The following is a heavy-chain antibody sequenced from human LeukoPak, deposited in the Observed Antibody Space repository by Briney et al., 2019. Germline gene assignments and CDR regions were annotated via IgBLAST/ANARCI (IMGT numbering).Heavy chain of an antibody. CDR1: GFTFSSYG. V-gene: IGHV3-30*02. CDR2: IRYDGSNK. Sequence: GGSLRLSCAASGFTFSSYGMHWVRQAPGKGLEWVAFIRYDGSNKYYADSVKGRFTISRDNSKNSLYLQMNSLRAEDTAVYYCARDLGCSGGSCSYGMDVWGQGTTVTVSS. CDR3: ARDLGCSGGSCSYGMDV. J-gene: IGHJ6*02. D-gene: IGHD2-15*01.